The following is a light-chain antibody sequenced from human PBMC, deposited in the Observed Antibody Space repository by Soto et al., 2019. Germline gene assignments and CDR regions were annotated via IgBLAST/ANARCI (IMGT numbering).Light chain of an antibody. CDR1: QSVSSY. CDR2: DAS. CDR3: HQRSNWPFT. Sequence: EIVLTQSPATLSLSPGERATLSCRASQSVSSYLAWSQQKPGQAPRLLIYDASNRATGVPARFSGSGSGTDFTLTISTLEPEDFAVYYCHQRSNWPFTFGPGTNVDVK. J-gene: IGKJ3*01. V-gene: IGKV3-11*01.